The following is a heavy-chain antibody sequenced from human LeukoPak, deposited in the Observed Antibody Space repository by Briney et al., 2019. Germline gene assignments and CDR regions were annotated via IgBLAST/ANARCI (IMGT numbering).Heavy chain of an antibody. CDR3: ARVDIVVVPAAAYLDV. V-gene: IGHV3-7*01. CDR1: GFTFSSYW. D-gene: IGHD2-2*01. Sequence: GGSLRLSCAASGFTFSSYWMSWVRQAPGKGLEWVANIKQDGSEKYYVDSVKGRFTISRDNAKNSLYLQMNSLRAEDTAVYYCARVDIVVVPAAAYLDVWGKGTTVTISS. CDR2: IKQDGSEK. J-gene: IGHJ6*04.